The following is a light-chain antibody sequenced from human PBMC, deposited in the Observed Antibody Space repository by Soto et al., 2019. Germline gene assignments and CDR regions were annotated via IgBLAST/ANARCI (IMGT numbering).Light chain of an antibody. CDR3: QQYGTSLRGT. CDR2: GAS. Sequence: ESVLTQSPGTLALSPGERATLSCRASQNIKSNYLAWYRQNPGQAPRLLIYGASNRAAGVPDRFSGSGSGTDFPLPITRLEPEDFAVYYCQQYGTSLRGTFGQGTKVEIK. V-gene: IGKV3-20*01. J-gene: IGKJ1*01. CDR1: QNIKSNY.